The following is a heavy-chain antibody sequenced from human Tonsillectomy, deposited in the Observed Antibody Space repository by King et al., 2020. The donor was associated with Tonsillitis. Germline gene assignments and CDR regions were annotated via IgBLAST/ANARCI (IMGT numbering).Heavy chain of an antibody. J-gene: IGHJ4*02. CDR2: ISPYSGNS. Sequence: VQLVESGAEVKKPGASVKVSCKASGYTFSNYDISWVRQAPGQGLEWMGWISPYSGNSNYAQKFQGRVTVTTDTATSTVYMELRGLRSDDTAVYNCAEVGGILARSLTDYWGQGTLVTVSS. V-gene: IGHV1-18*01. D-gene: IGHD3-16*01. CDR3: AEVGGILARSLTDY. CDR1: GYTFSNYD.